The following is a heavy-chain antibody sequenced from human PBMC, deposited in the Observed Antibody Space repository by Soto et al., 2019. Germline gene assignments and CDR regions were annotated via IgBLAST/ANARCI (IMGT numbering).Heavy chain of an antibody. V-gene: IGHV6-1*01. CDR3: ARLLEYSSSPPYYYYGMDV. CDR2: TYYRSKWYN. J-gene: IGHJ6*02. Sequence: HSQTLSLTCAISGDSVSSNSAAWNWIRQSPSRGLEWLGRTYYRSKWYNDYAVSVKSRITINPDTSKNQFSLQLNSVTPEDTAVYYCARLLEYSSSPPYYYYGMDVWGQGTTVTVS. D-gene: IGHD6-6*01. CDR1: GDSVSSNSAA.